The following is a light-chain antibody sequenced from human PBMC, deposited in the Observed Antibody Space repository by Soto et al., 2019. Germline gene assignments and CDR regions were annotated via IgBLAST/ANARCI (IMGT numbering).Light chain of an antibody. CDR1: SSDVGGYNY. CDR2: DVS. CDR3: SSYTSSSFYV. Sequence: QSVLTQPASVSGSPGQSITISCTGTSSDVGGYNYVSWYQQHPGKAPKLMIYDVSNRPSGVSNRFSGSKSGNTASLTISGLQAEDEADYYCSSYTSSSFYVFGNGTTVTVL. V-gene: IGLV2-14*01. J-gene: IGLJ1*01.